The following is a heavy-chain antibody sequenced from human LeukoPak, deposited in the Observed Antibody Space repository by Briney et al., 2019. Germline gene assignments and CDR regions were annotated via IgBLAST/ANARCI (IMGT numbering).Heavy chain of an antibody. Sequence: PGGSLRLSCAASGFNFSTCGMHWVRQAPGKGLEWVAVTSPDEGLKFYGDSVKGRFTISRDNSKNTMYLQMNNLREEDTAVYYCTRDPILGAPDYFDYWGQGTLVTVSS. CDR2: TSPDEGLK. V-gene: IGHV3-30*19. J-gene: IGHJ4*02. CDR1: GFNFSTCG. CDR3: TRDPILGAPDYFDY. D-gene: IGHD1-26*01.